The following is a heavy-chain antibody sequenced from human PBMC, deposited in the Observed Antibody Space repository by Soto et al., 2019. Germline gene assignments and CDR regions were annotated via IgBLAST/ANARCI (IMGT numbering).Heavy chain of an antibody. D-gene: IGHD3-9*01. CDR1: GFTFSNYA. CDR3: AKGYYDILTGYDY. CDR2: ISYDGSNK. J-gene: IGHJ4*02. V-gene: IGHV3-30*18. Sequence: PGGSLRLSCAASGFTFSNYAMHWVLQAPGKGLEWVAAISYDGSNKYYGDSVQGRLTISRDNSKSTLFLQMNSLRADDTAVYYCAKGYYDILTGYDYWGQGTLVTVSS.